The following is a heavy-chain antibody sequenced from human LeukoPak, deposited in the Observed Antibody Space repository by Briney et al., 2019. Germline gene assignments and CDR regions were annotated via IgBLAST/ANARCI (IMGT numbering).Heavy chain of an antibody. J-gene: IGHJ4*02. CDR1: GFTLSSYA. CDR2: IWYDGSNK. Sequence: GGSLRLSCAASGFTLSSYAMHWVRQTPGKGLEWVAVIWYDGSNKYYADSVKGRFTISRDNSKNTLYLQMNSLRAEDTAVYYCARDMDDSSGYYYPDYWGQGTLVTVSS. D-gene: IGHD3-22*01. V-gene: IGHV3-33*08. CDR3: ARDMDDSSGYYYPDY.